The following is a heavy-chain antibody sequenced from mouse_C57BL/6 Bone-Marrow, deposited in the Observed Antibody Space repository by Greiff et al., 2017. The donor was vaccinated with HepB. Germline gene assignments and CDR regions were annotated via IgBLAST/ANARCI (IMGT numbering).Heavy chain of an antibody. V-gene: IGHV5-17*01. CDR1: GFTFSDYG. CDR2: ISSGSSTI. Sequence: EVKVVESGGGLVKPGGSLKLSCAASGFTFSDYGMHWVRQAPETGLAWVAYISSGSSTIYYADTVKGRFTISRDNAKNTLFLQMTSLRSEDTAMYYCARDGYYGYFDVWGTGTTVTVSS. CDR3: ARDGYYGYFDV. D-gene: IGHD2-3*01. J-gene: IGHJ1*03.